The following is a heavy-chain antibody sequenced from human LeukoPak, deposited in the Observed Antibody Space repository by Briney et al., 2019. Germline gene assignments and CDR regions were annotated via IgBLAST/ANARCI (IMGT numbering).Heavy chain of an antibody. J-gene: IGHJ6*03. CDR2: ISSSSSYI. CDR3: ARGEYSYGPLDYYYYMDV. D-gene: IGHD5-18*01. V-gene: IGHV3-21*01. CDR1: GFTFSSYT. Sequence: GGSLRLSCAASGFTFSSYTMNWVRQAPGKGLEWVSSISSSSSYIYNADSVKGRFTISRDNAKNSPYLQVNSLRAEDTAVYYCARGEYSYGPLDYYYYMDVWGKGTTVTVSS.